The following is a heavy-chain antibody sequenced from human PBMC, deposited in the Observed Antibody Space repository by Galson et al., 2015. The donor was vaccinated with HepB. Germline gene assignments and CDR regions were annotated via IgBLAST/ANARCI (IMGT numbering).Heavy chain of an antibody. D-gene: IGHD6-19*01. J-gene: IGHJ4*02. CDR3: ARDTPEFHVAVAEKAHFDN. V-gene: IGHV3-7*03. CDR2: IKQDGSEK. Sequence: SLRLSCAASGFTFSNYWMSWVRQAPGKGLEWVANIKQDGSEKYSVDSVKGRFTISRDNAENSLYLQMDSLRAEDTAVYFCARDTPEFHVAVAEKAHFDNWGQGTLVTVSS. CDR1: GFTFSNYW.